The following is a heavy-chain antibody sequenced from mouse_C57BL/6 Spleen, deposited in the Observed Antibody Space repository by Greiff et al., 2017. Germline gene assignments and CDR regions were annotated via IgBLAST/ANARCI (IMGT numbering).Heavy chain of an antibody. CDR1: GYTFTDYY. D-gene: IGHD1-1*01. CDR2: IDPYNGGT. V-gene: IGHV1-19*01. CDR3: ARRYGSSYGYFDV. J-gene: IGHJ1*03. Sequence: VQLQQSGPVLVKPGASVKMSCKASGYTFTDYYMNWVKQSHGKSLEWIGGIDPYNGGTSYNQKLKGKATLTVDKSYSTAYMELNSLTSVYSAVYYCARRYGSSYGYFDVWGTGTTVTVSS.